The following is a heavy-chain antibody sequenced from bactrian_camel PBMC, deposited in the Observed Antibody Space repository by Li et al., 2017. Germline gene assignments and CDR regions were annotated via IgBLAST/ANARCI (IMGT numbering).Heavy chain of an antibody. D-gene: IGHD3*01. CDR1: GNTFRRYC. V-gene: IGHV3S26*01. CDR2: IDSAGSP. J-gene: IGHJ4*01. Sequence: VQLVESGGGSVQAGGSLRLSCQTSGNTFRRYCMNWFREAPGKEREEVAAIDSAGSPTFADSVKGRFTISRDNAKDTLYLQMNSLKIEDTAVYYCALGSSRQATMTARGKGTQVTVS.